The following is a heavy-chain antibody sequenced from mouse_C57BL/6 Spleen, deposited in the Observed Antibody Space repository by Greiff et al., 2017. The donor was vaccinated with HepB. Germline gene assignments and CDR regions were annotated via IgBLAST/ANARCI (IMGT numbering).Heavy chain of an antibody. D-gene: IGHD1-1*01. CDR3: ARKRYYGSSFPMDY. V-gene: IGHV2-9-1*01. J-gene: IGHJ4*01. Sequence: VQGVESGPGLVAPSQSLSITCTVSGFSLTSYAISWVRQPPGKGLEWLGVIWTGGGTNYNSALKSRLSISKDNSKSQVFLKMNSLQTDDTARYYCARKRYYGSSFPMDYWGQGTSVTVSS. CDR2: IWTGGGT. CDR1: GFSLTSYA.